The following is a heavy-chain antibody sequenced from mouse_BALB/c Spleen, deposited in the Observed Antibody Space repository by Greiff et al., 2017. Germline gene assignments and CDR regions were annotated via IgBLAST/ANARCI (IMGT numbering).Heavy chain of an antibody. CDR1: GFTFTDYY. V-gene: IGHV7-3*02. J-gene: IGHJ2*01. Sequence: EVKLVESGGGLVQPGGSLRLSCATSGFTFTDYYMSWVRQPPGKALEWLGFIRNKANGYTTEYSASVKGRFTISRDNSQSILYLQMNTLRAEDSATYYCARVIYYYGSSYFDYWGQGTTLTVSS. CDR2: IRNKANGYTT. CDR3: ARVIYYYGSSYFDY. D-gene: IGHD1-1*01.